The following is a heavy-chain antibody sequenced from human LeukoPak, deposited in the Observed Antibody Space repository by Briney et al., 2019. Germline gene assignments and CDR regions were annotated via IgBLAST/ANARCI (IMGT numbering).Heavy chain of an antibody. J-gene: IGHJ4*02. CDR3: ARAPDYYDSSRWDY. CDR1: GGSISSYY. D-gene: IGHD3-22*01. CDR2: IYYSGST. V-gene: IGHV4-59*01. Sequence: SETLSLTCTVSGGSISSYYWSWIRQPPGKGLEWIGYIYYSGSTNYNPSLKSRVTISVDTSKNQFSLKLSSVTAADTAVYYSARAPDYYDSSRWDYWGQGTLVTVSS.